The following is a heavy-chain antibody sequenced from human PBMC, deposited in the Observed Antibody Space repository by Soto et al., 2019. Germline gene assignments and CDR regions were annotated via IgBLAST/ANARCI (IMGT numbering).Heavy chain of an antibody. D-gene: IGHD3-10*01. CDR1: GFTFSGSA. CDR3: TTLKATDMVRGVIHPFYI. Sequence: GGSLRLSCAASGFTFSGSAMHWVRQASGKGLEWVGRIRSKANSYATAYAASVKGRFTISRDDSKNTAYLQMNSLKTEDTAVYYCTTLKATDMVRGVIHPFYIWGQGTMVTVSS. V-gene: IGHV3-73*01. CDR2: IRSKANSYAT. J-gene: IGHJ3*02.